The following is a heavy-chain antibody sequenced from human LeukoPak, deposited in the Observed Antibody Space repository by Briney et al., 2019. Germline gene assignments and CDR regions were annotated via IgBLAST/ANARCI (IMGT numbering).Heavy chain of an antibody. D-gene: IGHD6-19*01. CDR1: GFTFSGHW. J-gene: IGHJ4*02. CDR3: VRDGSASY. Sequence: GGSLRLSCAASGFTFSGHWMHWVRQTPGKGLVWVSHINGDASIINYADSVKGRFTISRDNAKNTLYLQMNSLRVEDTAVYYCVRDGSASYWGQGTLVTVSS. V-gene: IGHV3-74*01. CDR2: INGDASII.